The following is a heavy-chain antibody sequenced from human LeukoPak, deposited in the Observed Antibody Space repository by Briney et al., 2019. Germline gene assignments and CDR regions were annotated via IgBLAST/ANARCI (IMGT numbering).Heavy chain of an antibody. CDR2: IREDGGEK. D-gene: IGHD4-17*01. V-gene: IGHV3-7*03. CDR1: GFTFNSYW. J-gene: IGHJ5*01. Sequence: PGGSLRLSCAASGFTFNSYWMSWVRQAPGKGLEWMANIREDGGEKYYVDSVKGRFTISRDNSKNTLYLQMNSLRAEDTAVYYCANPPTVTKIRFDSWGQGTLVTVSS. CDR3: ANPPTVTKIRFDS.